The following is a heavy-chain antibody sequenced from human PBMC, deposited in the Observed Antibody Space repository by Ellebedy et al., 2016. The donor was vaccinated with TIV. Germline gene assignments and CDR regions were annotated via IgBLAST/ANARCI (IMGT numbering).Heavy chain of an antibody. CDR3: AREPAANWFDP. CDR1: GGTFSSYA. Sequence: SVKVSCXASGGTFSSYAISWVRQAPGQGLEWMGGIIPIFGTANYAQKFQGRVTITANESTSTAYMEPSSLRSEDTAVYYCAREPAANWFDPWGQGTLVTVSS. D-gene: IGHD2-2*01. V-gene: IGHV1-69*13. CDR2: IIPIFGTA. J-gene: IGHJ5*02.